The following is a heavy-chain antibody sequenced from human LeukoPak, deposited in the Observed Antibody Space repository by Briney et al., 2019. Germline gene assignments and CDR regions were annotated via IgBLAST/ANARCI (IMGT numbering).Heavy chain of an antibody. CDR1: GGSISSYY. CDR2: IYYSGST. V-gene: IGHV4-59*01. Sequence: SETLSLTCTVSGGSISSYYWSWIRQPAGEGLEWIAYIYYSGSTNYNPSLKSRVTISVDTSKNQFSLKLSSVTAADTAVYYCARVYYSNSYDYWYFDLWGRGTLVTVSS. D-gene: IGHD6-13*01. CDR3: ARVYYSNSYDYWYFDL. J-gene: IGHJ2*01.